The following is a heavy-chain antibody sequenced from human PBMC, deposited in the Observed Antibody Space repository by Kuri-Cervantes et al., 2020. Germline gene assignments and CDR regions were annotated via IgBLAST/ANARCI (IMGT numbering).Heavy chain of an antibody. CDR3: ARAKVDFWSGYYSDY. CDR1: GFTFSTFS. J-gene: IGHJ4*02. CDR2: ISSSSSYI. Sequence: GGSLRLSCAASGFTFSTFSMSWVRQAPGKGLEWVSSISSSSSYIYYADSVKGRFTISRDNAKNLLYLQMNSLRPEDTAVYYCARAKVDFWSGYYSDYWGRGTPVTVSS. V-gene: IGHV3-21*06. D-gene: IGHD3-3*01.